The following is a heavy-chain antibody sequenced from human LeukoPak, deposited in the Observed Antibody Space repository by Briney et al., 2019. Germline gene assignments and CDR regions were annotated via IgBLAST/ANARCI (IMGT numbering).Heavy chain of an antibody. CDR1: GFTFSGYP. Sequence: GGSLRLSCAASGFTFSGYPIHWVRQAPGKGLEWVAVISYDEGNKYYVDSVKGRFTISRDNSKNTLYLQMNSLRPEDTAVYYCARAVENWFDPWGQGTLVTVSS. V-gene: IGHV3-30-3*01. CDR3: ARAVENWFDP. CDR2: ISYDEGNK. D-gene: IGHD4-23*01. J-gene: IGHJ5*02.